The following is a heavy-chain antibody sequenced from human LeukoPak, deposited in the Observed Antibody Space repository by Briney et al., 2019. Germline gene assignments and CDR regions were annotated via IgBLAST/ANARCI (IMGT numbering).Heavy chain of an antibody. Sequence: SETLSLTCAVSAGSISSSNWWSWVRQSPVKGPEWIGEIYLYGTTNYNPSLKSRVTMSVDRSKNQFSLKLSSVTAADTAVYYCARQKWEQQGRDYYFYGLDVWGPGTTVTVSS. D-gene: IGHD1-26*01. J-gene: IGHJ6*02. CDR2: IYLYGTT. CDR1: AGSISSSNW. CDR3: ARQKWEQQGRDYYFYGLDV. V-gene: IGHV4-4*02.